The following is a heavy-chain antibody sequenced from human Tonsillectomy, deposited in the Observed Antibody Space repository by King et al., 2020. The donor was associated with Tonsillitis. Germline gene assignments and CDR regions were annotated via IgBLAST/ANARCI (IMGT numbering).Heavy chain of an antibody. CDR3: ARDNGYSNGHPFDY. V-gene: IGHV3-30-3*01. J-gene: IGHJ4*02. D-gene: IGHD5-18*01. Sequence: VQLVESGGGVVQPGRSLRLSCAASGFTFSSHTIHWVRQAPGKGLEWVALILYDGSNKYYADFVKGRFTISRDDSKNTLYLQMNSLRAEDTAVYYCARDNGYSNGHPFDYWGQGTLVTVSS. CDR1: GFTFSSHT. CDR2: ILYDGSNK.